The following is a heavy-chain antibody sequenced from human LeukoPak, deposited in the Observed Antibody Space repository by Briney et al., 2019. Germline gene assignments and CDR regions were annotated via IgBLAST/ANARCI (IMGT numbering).Heavy chain of an antibody. D-gene: IGHD3-10*01. V-gene: IGHV3-21*01. CDR3: ARSHYGSGSYYLDAFDV. CDR2: IDTSSTYI. Sequence: PGGSLRLSCATSGFSFSLCTMNWVRQAPGKGLDWVSSIDTSSTYIEYADSVKGRFTISRDNAKKSLHLEMNSLRAEDTAVYYCARSHYGSGSYYLDAFDVWGQGTVVTVSS. CDR1: GFSFSLCT. J-gene: IGHJ3*01.